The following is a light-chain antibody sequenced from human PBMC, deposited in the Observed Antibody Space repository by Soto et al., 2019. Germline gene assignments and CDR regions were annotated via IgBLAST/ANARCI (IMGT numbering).Light chain of an antibody. CDR2: ASS. J-gene: IGKJ1*01. V-gene: IGKV1-39*01. CDR3: QESYTTPWT. Sequence: DIQMTQSPSSLSASVGDRVTITCRASRRINTYLNWYQQKPGKAPKLRIFASSILQGGVPSRFSGSGSGTDFTLTITTLQPEDCATYYCQESYTTPWTFGQGTKVEIK. CDR1: RRINTY.